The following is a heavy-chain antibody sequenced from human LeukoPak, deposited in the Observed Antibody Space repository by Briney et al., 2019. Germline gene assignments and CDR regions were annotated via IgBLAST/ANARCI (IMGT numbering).Heavy chain of an antibody. V-gene: IGHV3-30*03. D-gene: IGHD1-26*01. CDR2: ISYDGSNK. J-gene: IGHJ3*02. CDR1: GFTFSSYG. Sequence: GGSLRLSCAASGFTFSSYGMHWVRQAPGKGLEWVAVISYDGSNKYYADSVKGRFTISRDNSKNTLCLQMNSLRAEDTAVYYCAYSGSYTEAFDIWGQGTMVTVPS. CDR3: AYSGSYTEAFDI.